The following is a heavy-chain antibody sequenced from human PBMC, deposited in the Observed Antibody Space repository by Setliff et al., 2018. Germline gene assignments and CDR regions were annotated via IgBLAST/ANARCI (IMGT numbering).Heavy chain of an antibody. CDR2: IIPIFGTA. CDR1: GYSFTAYA. Sequence: AASVKVSCKAPGYSFTAYAMHWVRQAPGQRLEWMGWIIPIFGTANYAQKFQGRVTITADKSTSTAYMELSSLRSEDTAVYYCARRVRIAVLDLYYFEYWGQGTLVTVSS. V-gene: IGHV1-69*06. CDR3: ARRVRIAVLDLYYFEY. J-gene: IGHJ4*02. D-gene: IGHD6-19*01.